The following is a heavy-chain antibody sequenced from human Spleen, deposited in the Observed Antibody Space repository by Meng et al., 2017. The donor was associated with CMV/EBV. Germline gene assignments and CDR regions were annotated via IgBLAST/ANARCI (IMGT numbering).Heavy chain of an antibody. V-gene: IGHV3-23*01. Sequence: GESLKISCAASGFIFSNYAMSWVRQAPGKGLEWVSAIGDSGGRTYYADSVRGRFTISRDNSKNTLYLQMNSLRAEDTALYYCAKATYGGAYYFDYWGQGTLVTVS. J-gene: IGHJ4*02. CDR1: GFIFSNYA. D-gene: IGHD4-17*01. CDR3: AKATYGGAYYFDY. CDR2: IGDSGGRT.